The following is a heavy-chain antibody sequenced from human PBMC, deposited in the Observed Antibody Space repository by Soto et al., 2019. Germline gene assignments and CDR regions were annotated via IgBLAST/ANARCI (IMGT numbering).Heavy chain of an antibody. CDR2: IYYSGIT. CDR3: AREVVAVAAYYFDY. D-gene: IGHD6-19*01. Sequence: SETLSLTCTVSGGSISSYYWSWIRQPPGKGLEWIGYIYYSGITNYNPSLKSRVTISVDTSKNQFSLKLSSVTAADTAVYYCAREVVAVAAYYFDYWGQGTLVTVSS. J-gene: IGHJ4*02. CDR1: GGSISSYY. V-gene: IGHV4-59*01.